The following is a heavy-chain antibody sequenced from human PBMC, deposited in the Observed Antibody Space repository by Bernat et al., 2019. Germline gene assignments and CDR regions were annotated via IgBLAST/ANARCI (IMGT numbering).Heavy chain of an antibody. Sequence: VQLVESGGGLVQPGGSLRLSCAASGFTFSTYSMNWVRQAPGKGLEWVAVISYDGSNKYYADSVKGRFTISRDNSKNTLYLQMNSLRAEDTAVYYCAKGGGSYSLYTGADYWGQGTLVTVSS. CDR1: GFTFSTYS. CDR3: AKGGGSYSLYTGADY. V-gene: IGHV3-30*18. J-gene: IGHJ4*02. CDR2: ISYDGSNK. D-gene: IGHD1-26*01.